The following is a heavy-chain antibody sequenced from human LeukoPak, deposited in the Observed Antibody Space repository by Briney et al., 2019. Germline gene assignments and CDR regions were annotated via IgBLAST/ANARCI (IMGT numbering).Heavy chain of an antibody. CDR3: ARHGSIAAAADDAFDI. D-gene: IGHD6-13*01. Sequence: GESLKISCKGSGYSFTSYWIGWVRQMPGKGLEWMGIIYPGDSDTTYSPSFQGQVTISADKSISTAYLQWSSLKASDTAMYYCARHGSIAAAADDAFDIWGQGTMVTVSS. CDR2: IYPGDSDT. J-gene: IGHJ3*02. V-gene: IGHV5-51*01. CDR1: GYSFTSYW.